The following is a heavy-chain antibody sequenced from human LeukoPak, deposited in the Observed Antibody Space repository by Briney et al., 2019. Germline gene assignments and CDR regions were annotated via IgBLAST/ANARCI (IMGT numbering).Heavy chain of an antibody. Sequence: ASVKVSCKASGYTFSSYGISWVRQAPGQGLEWMGWISAYNGNTNYAQKLQGRVTMTTDTSTSTAYMELRSLRSDDTAVYYCARGYEFYLYSSGWYGKYYYYGMDVWGQGTTVTVSS. V-gene: IGHV1-18*01. CDR3: ARGYEFYLYSSGWYGKYYYYGMDV. CDR2: ISAYNGNT. CDR1: GYTFSSYG. J-gene: IGHJ6*02. D-gene: IGHD6-19*01.